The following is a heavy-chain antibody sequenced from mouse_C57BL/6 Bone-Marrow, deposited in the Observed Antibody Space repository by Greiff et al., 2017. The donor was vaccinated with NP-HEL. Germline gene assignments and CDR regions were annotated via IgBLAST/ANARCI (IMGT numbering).Heavy chain of an antibody. V-gene: IGHV1-82*01. Sequence: QVQLQQSGPELVKPGASVKISCKASGYAFSSSWMNWVKQRPGKGLEWIGRIYPGDGDTNYNGKFKGKATLTADKSSSTAYMQLSSLTSEDSAVYFCAREGRLRFAYWGQGTLVTVSA. CDR2: IYPGDGDT. CDR1: GYAFSSSW. CDR3: AREGRLRFAY. D-gene: IGHD3-2*02. J-gene: IGHJ3*01.